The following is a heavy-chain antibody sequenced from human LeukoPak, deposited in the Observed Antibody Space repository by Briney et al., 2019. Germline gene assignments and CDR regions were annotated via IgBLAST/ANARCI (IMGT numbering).Heavy chain of an antibody. D-gene: IGHD3-22*01. J-gene: IGHJ4*02. V-gene: IGHV4-59*01. Sequence: SETLSLTCTVSGGSIGSFYWTWIRQSPGKRLEWMGYIYRTGSSNYNPSLKRRVTIPADKSKNQVSLKLRSMTAADTAVYYCARDLGYYSDSRFDLWGQGTLVTVSS. CDR3: ARDLGYYSDSRFDL. CDR2: IYRTGSS. CDR1: GGSIGSFY.